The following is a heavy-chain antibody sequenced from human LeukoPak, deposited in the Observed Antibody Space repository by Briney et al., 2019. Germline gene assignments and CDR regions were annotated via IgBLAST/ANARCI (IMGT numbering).Heavy chain of an antibody. CDR3: ARGIAVAGTWFDY. Sequence: PMAPVKVSCKASGYTFTSYAMNWVRQAPGQGLEWMGWINTNTGNPTYAQGFTGRFVFSLDTSVSTAYLQISSLKAEDTAVYYCARGIAVAGTWFDYWGQGTLVTVSS. V-gene: IGHV7-4-1*02. CDR2: INTNTGNP. CDR1: GYTFTSYA. J-gene: IGHJ4*02. D-gene: IGHD6-19*01.